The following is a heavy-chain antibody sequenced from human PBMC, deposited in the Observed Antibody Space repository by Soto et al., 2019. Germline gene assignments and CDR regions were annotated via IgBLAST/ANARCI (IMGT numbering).Heavy chain of an antibody. J-gene: IGHJ5*02. D-gene: IGHD2-21*02. CDR1: GGTFSSYA. CDR3: ERDQTRVTAMPYGFDP. V-gene: IGHV1-69*01. Sequence: QVQLVQSGAEVKKPGSSVKVSCKASGGTFSSYAISWVRQAPGQGLEWMGGIIPIFGTANYAQKFQGRATITADESTSAAYMELISLRSGDTAVYYCERDQTRVTAMPYGFDPWGQGTLVTVSS. CDR2: IIPIFGTA.